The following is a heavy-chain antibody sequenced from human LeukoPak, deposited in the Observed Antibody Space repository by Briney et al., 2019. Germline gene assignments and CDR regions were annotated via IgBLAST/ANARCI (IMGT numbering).Heavy chain of an antibody. CDR2: IRAYNGNT. V-gene: IGHV1-18*01. D-gene: IGHD2-2*01. J-gene: IGHJ6*02. CDR3: ARGEYQLPPYYYYYGMDV. Sequence: ASVKVSCKASGYTFTSYGISWVRQAPGQGLEWMGWIRAYNGNTNYAQKLQGRVTMTTDTSTSTAYMELRSLRSDDTAVYYCARGEYQLPPYYYYYGMDVWGQGTTVTVSS. CDR1: GYTFTSYG.